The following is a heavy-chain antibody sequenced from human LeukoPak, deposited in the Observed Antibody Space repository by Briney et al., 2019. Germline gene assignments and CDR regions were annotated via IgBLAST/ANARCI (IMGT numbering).Heavy chain of an antibody. V-gene: IGHV4-39*07. D-gene: IGHD5-12*01. CDR2: IYYSGST. J-gene: IGHJ3*02. CDR1: GGSISSSSYY. Sequence: SETLSLTCTVSGGSISSSSYYWGWIRQPPGKGLEWIGSIYYSGSTYYNPSLKSRVTISVDTSKNQFSLKLSSVTAADTAVYYCASRDTSYHYAFDIWGQGTMVTVSS. CDR3: ASRDTSYHYAFDI.